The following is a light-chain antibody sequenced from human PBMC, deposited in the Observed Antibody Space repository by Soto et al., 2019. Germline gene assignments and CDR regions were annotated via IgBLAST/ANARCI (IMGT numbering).Light chain of an antibody. CDR3: QQNNSTPWT. CDR2: AAS. J-gene: IGKJ1*01. Sequence: IQLTPSPSSMSASVVDRFTITFRASQSINSYLNWYQQIPGKAPKLLIYAASTLQSGVPSRFSGSGSGTDFTLTISSLQPEDFATYYCQQNNSTPWTFGQGTKVDIK. CDR1: QSINSY. V-gene: IGKV1-39*01.